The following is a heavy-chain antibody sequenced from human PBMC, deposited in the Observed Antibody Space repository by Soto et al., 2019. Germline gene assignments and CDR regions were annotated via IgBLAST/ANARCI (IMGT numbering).Heavy chain of an antibody. CDR3: ARGPSAYSSSWTPIYYFDY. Sequence: SETLSLTCTVSGGSISSYYWSWIRQPPGKGLEWIGYIYYSGSTNYNPSLKSRVTISVDTSKNQFSLKLSSVTAADTAVYYCARGPSAYSSSWTPIYYFDYWGQGTLVTVSS. V-gene: IGHV4-59*01. D-gene: IGHD6-13*01. J-gene: IGHJ4*02. CDR1: GGSISSYY. CDR2: IYYSGST.